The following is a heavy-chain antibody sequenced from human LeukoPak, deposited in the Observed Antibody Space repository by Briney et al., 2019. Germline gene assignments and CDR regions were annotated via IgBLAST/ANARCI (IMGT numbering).Heavy chain of an antibody. D-gene: IGHD3-22*01. V-gene: IGHV4-39*01. CDR3: ASSIYYDSSGYYNYYGMDV. J-gene: IGHJ6*02. Sequence: PSETLSLTCTVSGGSISSSSYYWGWIRQPPGKGLEWIGSIYYSGSTYYNPSLKSRVTISVDTSKNQFSLKLSPVTAADTAVYYCASSIYYDSSGYYNYYGMDVWGQGTTVTVSS. CDR1: GGSISSSSYY. CDR2: IYYSGST.